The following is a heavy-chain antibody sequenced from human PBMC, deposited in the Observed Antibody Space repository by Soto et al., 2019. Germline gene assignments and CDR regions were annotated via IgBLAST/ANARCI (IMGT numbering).Heavy chain of an antibody. Sequence: PSETLSLTCTVSGGSISSSSYYWGWIRQPPGKGLERIGSIYYSGSTYYNPSLKSRVTISVDTSKNQFSLKLSSVTAADTAVYYFARHAPNDFWSGYYPTYYFDYWGQGTLVTVSS. CDR1: GGSISSSSYY. V-gene: IGHV4-39*01. CDR2: IYYSGST. D-gene: IGHD3-3*01. J-gene: IGHJ4*02. CDR3: ARHAPNDFWSGYYPTYYFDY.